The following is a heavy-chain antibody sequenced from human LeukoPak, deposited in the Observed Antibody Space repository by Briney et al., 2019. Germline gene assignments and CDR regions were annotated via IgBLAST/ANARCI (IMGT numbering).Heavy chain of an antibody. J-gene: IGHJ6*03. CDR1: GYTFTSYG. CDR3: ASATLRCSGGSCYEMDV. V-gene: IGHV1-18*01. Sequence: ASVKVSCKASGYTFTSYGISWVRQAPGQGLEGMGWISAYNGNTNYAQKLQGRVTMTTDTSTSTAYMELKSLRSDDTAVYYCASATLRCSGGSCYEMDVWGRGTTVTVSS. D-gene: IGHD2-15*01. CDR2: ISAYNGNT.